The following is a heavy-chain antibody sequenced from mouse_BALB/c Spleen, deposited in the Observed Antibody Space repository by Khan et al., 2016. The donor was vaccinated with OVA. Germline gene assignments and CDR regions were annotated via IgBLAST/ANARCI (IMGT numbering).Heavy chain of an antibody. D-gene: IGHD2-10*02. CDR2: ISPYYGDV. V-gene: IGHV1S137*01. CDR3: TRGGGENSITY. Sequence: VQLQESGAELVRPGVSVKISCKGSGYTFTDFTMHWVKQSPAKSLEWIGVISPYYGDVTYNQKFKGKATMTVDKSSSTAYMELTRLTSEASAIFSCTRGGGENSITYGGQGTLVTVSA. CDR1: GYTFTDFT. J-gene: IGHJ3*01.